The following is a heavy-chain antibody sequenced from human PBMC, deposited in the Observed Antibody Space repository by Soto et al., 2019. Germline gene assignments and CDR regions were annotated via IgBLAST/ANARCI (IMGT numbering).Heavy chain of an antibody. CDR3: VSLRQDGSGWYYFYY. J-gene: IGHJ4*02. CDR2: ISYDGSNK. CDR1: GLTFRNYG. D-gene: IGHD6-19*01. V-gene: IGHV3-30*03. Sequence: QVQLVESGGGVVQPGRSLRLSCAASGLTFRNYGMHWVRQAPGKGLEWVAVISYDGSNKYYADSVKGRFTISRDNSKNTLYLQMTSLRVEDTAVYYCVSLRQDGSGWYYFYYWGQGTLVTDS.